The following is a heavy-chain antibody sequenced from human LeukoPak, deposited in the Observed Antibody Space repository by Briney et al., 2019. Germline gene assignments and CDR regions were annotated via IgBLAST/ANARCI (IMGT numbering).Heavy chain of an antibody. CDR2: ISSSGSTI. CDR3: AELGITMIGGV. V-gene: IGHV3-48*03. Sequence: GALILSCAASGFTFSSYEMNWVRQAPGKGLEWVSYISSSGSTIYYADSVKGRFTISRDNAKNSLYLQMNSLRAEDTAVYYCAELGITMIGGVWGKGTTVTISS. CDR1: GFTFSSYE. D-gene: IGHD3-10*02. J-gene: IGHJ6*04.